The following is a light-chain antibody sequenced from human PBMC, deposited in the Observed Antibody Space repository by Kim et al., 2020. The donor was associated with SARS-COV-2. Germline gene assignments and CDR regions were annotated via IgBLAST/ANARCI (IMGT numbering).Light chain of an antibody. Sequence: GDIVTISCRASHNIHIWLAWFQQKPGKAPRVLMYKASTLESGVPSRFSGSGSGTEFTLTINSLQPDDSSTYYCQQYDVHPETFGQGTKVDIK. CDR2: KAS. CDR3: QQYDVHPET. CDR1: HNIHIW. J-gene: IGKJ1*01. V-gene: IGKV1-5*03.